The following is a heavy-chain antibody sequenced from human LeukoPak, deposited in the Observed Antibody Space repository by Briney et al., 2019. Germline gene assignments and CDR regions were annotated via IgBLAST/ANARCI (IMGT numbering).Heavy chain of an antibody. Sequence: GGSLRLSCAVSGFTFSSYDMTWVRQAPGKGLEWVSSINLGGGITYYADSVRGRFIITRDNSKSTLFLQMNSLTVDDTAVYYCANDPPSWEVNVHWGQGTLVTVSS. D-gene: IGHD1-26*01. CDR3: ANDPPSWEVNVH. J-gene: IGHJ4*02. CDR1: GFTFSSYD. CDR2: INLGGGIT. V-gene: IGHV3-23*01.